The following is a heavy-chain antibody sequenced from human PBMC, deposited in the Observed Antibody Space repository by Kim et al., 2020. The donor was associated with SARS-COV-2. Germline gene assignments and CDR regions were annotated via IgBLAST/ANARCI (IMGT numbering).Heavy chain of an antibody. CDR2: INPSGGST. CDR1: GYTFTSYY. CDR3: VRDRITIFGVAYFDRYHYYVDV. Sequence: ASVKVSCKASGYTFTSYYMHWVRQAPGQGLEWMGIINPSGGSTSYAQKFQGRVTMTRDTSTSTVYMELSSLRSEDTAVYYCVRDRITIFGVAYFDRYHYYVDVWGKGTTVTVSS. J-gene: IGHJ6*03. D-gene: IGHD3-3*01. V-gene: IGHV1-46*01.